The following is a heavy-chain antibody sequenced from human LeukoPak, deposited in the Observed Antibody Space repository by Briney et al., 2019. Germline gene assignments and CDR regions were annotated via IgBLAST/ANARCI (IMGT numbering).Heavy chain of an antibody. CDR2: INHSGST. D-gene: IGHD3-10*01. CDR3: ARSPGGDFDY. V-gene: IGHV4-34*01. Sequence: SETLSLTCAVYGGSFSGYYWSWIRQPPGKGLEWIGEINHSGSTNYNPSLKSRVTISVDTSKNQFSLKVTSVTAADTAVYYCARSPGGDFDYWGQGTLVTASS. J-gene: IGHJ4*02. CDR1: GGSFSGYY.